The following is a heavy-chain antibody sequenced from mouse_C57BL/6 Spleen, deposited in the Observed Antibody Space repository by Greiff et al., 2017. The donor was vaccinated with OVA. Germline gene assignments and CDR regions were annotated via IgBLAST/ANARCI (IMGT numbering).Heavy chain of an antibody. CDR1: GFTFSDAW. D-gene: IGHD4-1*01. J-gene: IGHJ2*01. CDR3: TNWDY. CDR2: IRNKANNQAT. V-gene: IGHV6-6*01. Sequence: EVQRVESGGGLVQPGGSLKLSCAASGFTFSDAWMDWVRQSPEKGLEWVAEIRNKANNQATYSAESVKGSFTISREDCKSSVYLQMNSLSAEDTGIDDCTNWDYWGQGTTLTVSS.